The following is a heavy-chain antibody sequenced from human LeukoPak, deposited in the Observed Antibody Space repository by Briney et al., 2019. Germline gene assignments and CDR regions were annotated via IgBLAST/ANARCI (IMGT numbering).Heavy chain of an antibody. CDR1: GFTFNTYT. D-gene: IGHD5-12*01. J-gene: IGHJ4*02. CDR3: VREYSINHSLTPAFDY. V-gene: IGHV3-21*01. Sequence: PGGSLRLSCAASGFTFNTYTLNWVRQAPGQGLEWLSSISSSSAYIFYADSVKGRFTISRDNAKNSLYLQMDSLSADDTAEYYCVREYSINHSLTPAFDYWGQGTLVTVSS. CDR2: ISSSSAYI.